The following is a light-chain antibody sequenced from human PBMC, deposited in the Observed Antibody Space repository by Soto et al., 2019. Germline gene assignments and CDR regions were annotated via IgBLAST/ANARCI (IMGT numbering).Light chain of an antibody. CDR3: QQYNNWPLA. J-gene: IGKJ1*01. CDR1: QSVSSN. CDR2: GAS. V-gene: IGKV3-15*01. Sequence: EIVMTQSPATLSVSPGESATLSCRASQSVSSNLAWYQQKPGQAPRLLIYGASTWATGIPARFSGSGSGTEFTLTITSLQSEDFAVYYCQQYNNWPLAFGQGTKVEIK.